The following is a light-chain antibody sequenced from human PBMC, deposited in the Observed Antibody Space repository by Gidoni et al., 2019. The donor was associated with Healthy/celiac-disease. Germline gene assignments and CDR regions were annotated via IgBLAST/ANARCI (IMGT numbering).Light chain of an antibody. J-gene: IGKJ5*01. CDR3: QRYGSPRT. CDR1: QSASSSY. V-gene: IGKV3-20*01. Sequence: SVLTQTPGTLSVSPGERATLSCRASQSASSSYLAWYQQKPGQAPRLLIYVASRRAAGIPSMCGSSGSGTDFTLTSSRLDAEDFAVYCCQRYGSPRTFGQGTQVEIK. CDR2: VAS.